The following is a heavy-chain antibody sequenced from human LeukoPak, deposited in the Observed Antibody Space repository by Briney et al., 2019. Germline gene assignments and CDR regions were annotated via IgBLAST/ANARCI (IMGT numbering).Heavy chain of an antibody. CDR3: ARLLGTVTTYGC. D-gene: IGHD2/OR15-2a*01. Sequence: GGSLRLSCEASGFTFSRNWMSWVRQAPGKGLDWVASINPDGSQKYYVDSVRGRFTITRGNTKNSLYLQMTSLGAEDTAVYYCARLLGTVTTYGCWGQGTLVTVSS. CDR1: GFTFSRNW. V-gene: IGHV3-7*01. CDR2: INPDGSQK. J-gene: IGHJ4*02.